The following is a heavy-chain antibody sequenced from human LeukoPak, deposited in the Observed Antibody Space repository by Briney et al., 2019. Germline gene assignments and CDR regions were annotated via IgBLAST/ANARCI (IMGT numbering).Heavy chain of an antibody. Sequence: ASVKVSCKASGYTFTGYYLHWVRQAPGQGLEWMGWINPNSGGTNYAQRLQGRVTMTRETSISTVHMELSRLRSDDTAVYFCAREKMVGAPKLLDYWGQGTLVTVSS. CDR2: INPNSGGT. V-gene: IGHV1-2*02. D-gene: IGHD1-26*01. CDR1: GYTFTGYY. J-gene: IGHJ4*02. CDR3: AREKMVGAPKLLDY.